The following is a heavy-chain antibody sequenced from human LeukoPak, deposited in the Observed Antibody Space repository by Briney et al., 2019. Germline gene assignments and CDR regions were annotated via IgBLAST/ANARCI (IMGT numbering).Heavy chain of an antibody. J-gene: IGHJ4*02. CDR2: ISAYNGNT. CDR3: ARGGTMLRGAPPGLDY. D-gene: IGHD3-10*01. CDR1: GYTFTSYG. Sequence: ASVKVSCKASGYTFTSYGISWVRQAPGQGLEWMGWISAYNGNTNYAQKLHGRVTMTTDTSTSTAYMELRSLRSDDTAVYYCARGGTMLRGAPPGLDYWRQETLVTVSS. V-gene: IGHV1-18*01.